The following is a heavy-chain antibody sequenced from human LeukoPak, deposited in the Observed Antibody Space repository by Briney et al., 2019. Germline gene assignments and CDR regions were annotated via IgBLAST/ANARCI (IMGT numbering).Heavy chain of an antibody. CDR1: GFIFSTYW. D-gene: IGHD3-3*01. CDR3: ARDHYTANWYFDY. J-gene: IGHJ4*02. Sequence: GSLRLSCAASGFIFSTYWMGWVRQPPGKGLEWIGEIHHSGSTNYNPSLKSRVTISVDKSKNQFYLKLSSVTAADTAVYYCARDHYTANWYFDYWGQGTLVTVSS. CDR2: IHHSGST. V-gene: IGHV4-4*02.